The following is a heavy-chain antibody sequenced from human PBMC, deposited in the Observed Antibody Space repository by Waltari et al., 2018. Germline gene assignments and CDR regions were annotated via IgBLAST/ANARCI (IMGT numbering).Heavy chain of an antibody. CDR2: ISYSGAT. D-gene: IGHD3-16*01. Sequence: QLTLQESGPGLVKPSDTLSVTCTVSGGSITSNRPYWGWIRQPPGKGLEWTATISYSGATYNNPSLKSRVTISVDTSKNQFSLKLSSVTAADTAVYYCATYIGASIGTAAFDVWGQGTMVTVSS. CDR1: GGSITSNRPY. CDR3: ATYIGASIGTAAFDV. V-gene: IGHV4-39*01. J-gene: IGHJ3*01.